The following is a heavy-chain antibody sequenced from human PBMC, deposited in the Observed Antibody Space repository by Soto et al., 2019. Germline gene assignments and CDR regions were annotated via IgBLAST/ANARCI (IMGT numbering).Heavy chain of an antibody. CDR3: ANAQYYDFWSGLNWFDP. J-gene: IGHJ5*02. CDR2: ISGSGGST. Sequence: GGSLRLSCAASGFTFSSYAMSWVRQAPGKGLEWVSAISGSGGSTYYADSVKGRFTISRDNSKNTLYLQMNSLRAEDTAVYYCANAQYYDFWSGLNWFDPWGQGTLVTVSS. CDR1: GFTFSSYA. D-gene: IGHD3-3*01. V-gene: IGHV3-23*01.